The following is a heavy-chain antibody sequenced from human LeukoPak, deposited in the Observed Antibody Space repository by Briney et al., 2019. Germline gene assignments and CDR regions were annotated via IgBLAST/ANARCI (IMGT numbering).Heavy chain of an antibody. CDR1: GGSFSGYY. V-gene: IGHV4-34*01. D-gene: IGHD2-15*01. Sequence: SETLSLTCAVYGGSFSGYYWSWIRQPPGKGLEWIGEINHSGSTNYNPSLKSRVTISVDTSKNQFSLKLSSVTAADTAVYYCARFTVVVAATQHMDVWGKGTTVTVSS. J-gene: IGHJ6*03. CDR3: ARFTVVVAATQHMDV. CDR2: INHSGST.